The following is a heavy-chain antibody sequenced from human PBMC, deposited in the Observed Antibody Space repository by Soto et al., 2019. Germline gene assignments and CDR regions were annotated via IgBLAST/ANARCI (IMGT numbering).Heavy chain of an antibody. J-gene: IGHJ4*02. Sequence: QVQLVESGGGVVQPGRSLRLSCAASGFTFSSYGMHWVRQAPGKGLEWVAVMSWDGSDEFYEETVKGRSTVSRDNSRNTLYLQMNSLSPEDTAVYYCAEEGCSGGICYGVDYWGEGTVVTISS. V-gene: IGHV3-30*18. CDR1: GFTFSSYG. CDR2: MSWDGSDE. CDR3: AEEGCSGGICYGVDY. D-gene: IGHD2-15*01.